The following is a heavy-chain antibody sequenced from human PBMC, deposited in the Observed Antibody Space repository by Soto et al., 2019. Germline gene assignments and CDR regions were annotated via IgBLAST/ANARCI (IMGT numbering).Heavy chain of an antibody. Sequence: VASVKVSCKXSGYTFTGYYLHWVRQAPGQGLEWMGWINAHNGDTNNAQKFQGRVTMTRDTSINTAYMELSRLRSDDTAVYFCARERYYDSSGDYGFDIWGQGTTVTVSS. CDR2: INAHNGDT. V-gene: IGHV1-2*02. CDR1: GYTFTGYY. D-gene: IGHD3-22*01. CDR3: ARERYYDSSGDYGFDI. J-gene: IGHJ3*02.